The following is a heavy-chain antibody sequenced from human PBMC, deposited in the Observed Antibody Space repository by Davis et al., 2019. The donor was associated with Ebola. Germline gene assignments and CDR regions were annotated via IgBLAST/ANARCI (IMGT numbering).Heavy chain of an antibody. D-gene: IGHD4-17*01. CDR2: MSSDGSFE. V-gene: IGHV3-30*14. Sequence: SCKASGYTFTNYYMHWVRQAPGKGLEWVAVMSSDGSFEHYADSVKGRFTISRDNSKNTLYLQMNSLRAEDTAVYYCARHASGDFWYFGLWGRGTLVTVSS. J-gene: IGHJ2*01. CDR3: ARHASGDFWYFGL. CDR1: GYTFTNYY.